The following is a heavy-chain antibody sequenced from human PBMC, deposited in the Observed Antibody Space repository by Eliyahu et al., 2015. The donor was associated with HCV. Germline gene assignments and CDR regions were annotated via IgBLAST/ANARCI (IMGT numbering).Heavy chain of an antibody. V-gene: IGHV4-34*01. CDR2: INHSGST. CDR3: ARGPAAKI. CDR1: GGSFSGYY. D-gene: IGHD2-2*01. Sequence: QVQLQQWGAGLLKPSETLSLTCAVYGGSFSGYYWSWIRQPPGKGLEWIGEINHSGSTNYNPSLKSRVTISVDTSKNQFSLKLSSVTAADTAVYYCARGPAAKIWGQGTMVTVSS. J-gene: IGHJ3*02.